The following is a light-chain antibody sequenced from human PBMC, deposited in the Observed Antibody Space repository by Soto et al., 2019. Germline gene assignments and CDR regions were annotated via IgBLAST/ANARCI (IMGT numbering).Light chain of an antibody. CDR2: GAS. CDR1: QSVSSSY. V-gene: IGKV3-20*01. CDR3: QQYNNWPSWT. Sequence: EIVLTQSPGTLSLSPGERATLSCRASQSVSSSYLAWYQQKPGQAPRLLIYGASSRATGIPDRFSDSGSGTDFTLTISSLQSEDFAVYYCQQYNNWPSWTVGQGTKVDIK. J-gene: IGKJ1*01.